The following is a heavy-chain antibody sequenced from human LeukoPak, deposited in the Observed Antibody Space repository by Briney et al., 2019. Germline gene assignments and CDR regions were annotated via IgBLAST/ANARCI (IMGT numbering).Heavy chain of an antibody. D-gene: IGHD7-27*01. Sequence: SVKVSCKASGGTFSSYAISWVRQAPGQGLEWMGGIIPIFGTANYAQKFQGRVTITADESTSTAYMELSSLRSEDTAVYYCARESQLILAGESYYYMDVWGKGTTVTVSS. CDR1: GGTFSSYA. CDR3: ARESQLILAGESYYYMDV. V-gene: IGHV1-69*13. J-gene: IGHJ6*03. CDR2: IIPIFGTA.